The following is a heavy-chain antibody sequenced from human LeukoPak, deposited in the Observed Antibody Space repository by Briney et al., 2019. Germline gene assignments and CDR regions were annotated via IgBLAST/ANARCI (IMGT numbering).Heavy chain of an antibody. CDR2: ISGSGGST. Sequence: GGSLRLSCAASGFTFNSYAMSWVRQAPGKGLEWVSAISGSGGSTYYADSVKGRFTISRDNSKNTLYLQMNSLRAEDTAVYYCAKDTVLMVYALANDAFDIWGQGTMVTVSS. CDR3: AKDTVLMVYALANDAFDI. J-gene: IGHJ3*02. CDR1: GFTFNSYA. V-gene: IGHV3-23*01. D-gene: IGHD2-8*01.